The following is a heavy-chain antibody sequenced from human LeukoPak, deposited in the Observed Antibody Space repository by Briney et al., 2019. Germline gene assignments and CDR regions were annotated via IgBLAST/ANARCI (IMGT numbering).Heavy chain of an antibody. CDR1: GYTFTSYA. CDR2: INTNTGNP. V-gene: IGHV7-4-1*02. J-gene: IGHJ6*03. CDR3: ARGPVDTAMATQGVYYYYYYMDV. Sequence: ASVKVSCKASGYTFTSYAMNWVRQAPGQGLEWMGWINTNTGNPTYAQGFTGRFVFSLDTSVSTAYLQISSLKAEDTAVYYCARGPVDTAMATQGVYYYYYYMDVWGKGTTVTVSS. D-gene: IGHD5-18*01.